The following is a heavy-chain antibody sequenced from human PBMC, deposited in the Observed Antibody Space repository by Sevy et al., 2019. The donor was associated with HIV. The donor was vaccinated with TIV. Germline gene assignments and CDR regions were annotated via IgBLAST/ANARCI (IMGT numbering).Heavy chain of an antibody. CDR2: VSRAGTP. D-gene: IGHD2-21*01. V-gene: IGHV4-34*10. Sequence: SETLSLTCAVYGGSFNNDYWTWIRQPPGKGLEWIGEVSRAGTPKYNPALQSRTTMSLDTPKNQFSLKLTSVTAADTAMYYCARSVPSVLTGPVGLFFQVYSGWFDPWGQGIMVTVSS. J-gene: IGHJ5*02. CDR1: GGSFNNDY. CDR3: ARSVPSVLTGPVGLFFQVYSGWFDP.